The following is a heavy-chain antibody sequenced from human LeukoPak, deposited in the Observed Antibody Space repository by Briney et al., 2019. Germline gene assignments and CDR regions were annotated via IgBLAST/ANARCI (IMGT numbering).Heavy chain of an antibody. CDR2: INPNSGGT. Sequence: GASVKVSCKASGYTFTGYYIYWVRQAPGQGLGWVGWINPNSGGTKYAQKFLGRVTMTRDTSSSTAYMGLSSLRSDDTAVYYCARGPANWLDPWGQGTLVAVSS. CDR3: ARGPANWLDP. CDR1: GYTFTGYY. J-gene: IGHJ5*02. V-gene: IGHV1-2*02.